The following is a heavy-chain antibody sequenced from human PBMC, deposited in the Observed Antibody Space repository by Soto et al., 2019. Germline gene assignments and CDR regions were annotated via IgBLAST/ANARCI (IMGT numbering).Heavy chain of an antibody. CDR1: EITFSTFT. D-gene: IGHD3-16*02. V-gene: IGHV3-48*02. J-gene: IGHJ4*02. CDR2: ISSDSGTM. CDR3: AGGGDYSWGSYRSVDY. Sequence: EVQLVESGGGLVQPGGSLRLSCAASEITFSTFTMNWVRQAPGKGLEWVSYISSDSGTMYYADSVRGRFTISRDNSKNSLYLRMTSLRDEDTAVYHCAGGGDYSWGSYRSVDYWGQGTLVTVSS.